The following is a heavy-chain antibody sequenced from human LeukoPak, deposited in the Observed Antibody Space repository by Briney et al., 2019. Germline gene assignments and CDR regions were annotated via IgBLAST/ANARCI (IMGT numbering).Heavy chain of an antibody. CDR1: GYTFTGYY. CDR3: ARPNYDFWSGYPNWFDP. V-gene: IGHV1-2*02. D-gene: IGHD3-3*01. CDR2: INPNSGGT. Sequence: ASVNVSCKASGYTFTGYYMHWVRQAPGQGLEWMGWINPNSGGTNYAQKFQGRVTMTRDTSISTAYMELSRLRSDDTAVYYCARPNYDFWSGYPNWFDPWGQGTLVTVSS. J-gene: IGHJ5*02.